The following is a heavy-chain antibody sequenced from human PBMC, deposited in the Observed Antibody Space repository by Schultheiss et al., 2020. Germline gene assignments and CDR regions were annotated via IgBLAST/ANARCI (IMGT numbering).Heavy chain of an antibody. J-gene: IGHJ6*03. CDR1: GYSFTSYW. Sequence: GESLKISCKGSGYSFTSYWIGWVRQMPGKGLEWMGIIYPGDSDTRYSPSFQGQVTISADKSISTAYLQWSSLKASDTAMYYCARGVVVPAARYYHYMDVWGKGTTVTVSS. CDR3: ARGVVVPAARYYHYMDV. V-gene: IGHV5-51*01. D-gene: IGHD2-2*01. CDR2: IYPGDSDT.